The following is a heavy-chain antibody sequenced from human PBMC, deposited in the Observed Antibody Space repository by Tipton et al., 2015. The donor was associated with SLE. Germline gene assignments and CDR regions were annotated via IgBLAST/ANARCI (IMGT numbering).Heavy chain of an antibody. CDR1: GGSFSEYY. D-gene: IGHD3-3*01. V-gene: IGHV4-34*01. J-gene: IGHJ4*02. CDR3: AGTYYDFWSGYLLY. Sequence: TLSLTCAVYGGSFSEYYWSWIRQPPGKGLEWVGEVNHRGSTHYNPSLKSRVTISVDTSKNQFSLKLSSVTAADTAVYYCAGTYYDFWSGYLLYWGQVTLVTVSS. CDR2: VNHRGST.